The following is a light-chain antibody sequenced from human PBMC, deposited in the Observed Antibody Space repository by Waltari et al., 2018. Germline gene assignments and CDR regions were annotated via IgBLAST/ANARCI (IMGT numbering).Light chain of an antibody. CDR3: QQYYDTPRT. CDR1: QTVLCSSDNNNY. Sequence: DIVMTQSPDSLAVSLGERATINCKSSQTVLCSSDNNNYLAWYQQKLGQPPKLLIYWASTRASGVPDRFSGSGSGTDFTLTISSLQAEDVAVYYCQQYYDTPRTFGQGP. J-gene: IGKJ1*01. V-gene: IGKV4-1*01. CDR2: WAS.